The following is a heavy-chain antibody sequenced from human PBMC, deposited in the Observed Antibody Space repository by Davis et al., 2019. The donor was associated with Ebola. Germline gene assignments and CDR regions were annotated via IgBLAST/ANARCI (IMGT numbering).Heavy chain of an antibody. D-gene: IGHD3-10*01. CDR1: AGSISSYS. V-gene: IGHV4-59*01. CDR2: IYYSGST. J-gene: IGHJ5*02. Sequence: SQTLSLTCTVSAGSISSYSWSWIRQPPGKGLEWIGSIYYSGSTNYNPSLKSRVTISVATSKNQSSLKLSSVTTADTAVYYWAIGEYYYGSGSIRFDPWGQGTLVTVSS. CDR3: AIGEYYYGSGSIRFDP.